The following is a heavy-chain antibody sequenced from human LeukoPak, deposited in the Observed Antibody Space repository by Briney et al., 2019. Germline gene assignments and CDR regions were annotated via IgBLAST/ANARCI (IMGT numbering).Heavy chain of an antibody. CDR2: IKSKTDGGTT. CDR3: TTVLLWFGVPFDY. J-gene: IGHJ4*02. CDR1: GFTFSNAW. Sequence: GSLRLSCAASGFTFSNAWMSWVRQAPGKGLEWVGRIKSKTDGGTTDYAAPVKGRFTISRDDSKNTLYLQMNSLKTEDTAVYYCTTVLLWFGVPFDYWGQGTLVTVSS. V-gene: IGHV3-15*01. D-gene: IGHD3-10*01.